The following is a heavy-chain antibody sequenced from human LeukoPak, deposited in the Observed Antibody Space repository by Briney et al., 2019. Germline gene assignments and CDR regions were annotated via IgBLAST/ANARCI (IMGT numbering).Heavy chain of an antibody. CDR1: GFTFSSYS. CDR3: ARVDYDSSGYFPHYHYYYYMGV. Sequence: PGGSLRLSCAASGFTFSSYSMNWVRQAPGKGLEWVANIKQDGSEKYYVDSVKGRFTISRDNAKNSLYLQMNSLRAEDTAVYYCARVDYDSSGYFPHYHYYYYMGVWGKGTTVTVSS. D-gene: IGHD3-22*01. CDR2: IKQDGSEK. J-gene: IGHJ6*03. V-gene: IGHV3-7*01.